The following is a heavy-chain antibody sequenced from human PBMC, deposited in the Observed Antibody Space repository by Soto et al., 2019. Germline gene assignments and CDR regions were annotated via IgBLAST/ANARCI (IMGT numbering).Heavy chain of an antibody. CDR1: GFTFSSYA. V-gene: IGHV3-23*01. J-gene: IGHJ4*02. CDR3: ANSVDSSSAPFDY. CDR2: ISGSGGST. Sequence: GSLRLSCTASGFTFSSYAMSGVRQAPGKGLEWVSAISGSGGSTYYADSVKGRFTISRDNSKNTLYLQMNSLRAEDKAVYYCANSVDSSSAPFDYWGQGTLVTVYS. D-gene: IGHD6-6*01.